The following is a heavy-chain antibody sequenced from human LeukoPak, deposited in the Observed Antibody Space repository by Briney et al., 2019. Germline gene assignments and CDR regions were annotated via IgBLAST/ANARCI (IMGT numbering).Heavy chain of an antibody. J-gene: IGHJ6*02. Sequence: GASVKVSCKASGGTFSSYAISWVRQAPGQGLEWMGRIIPILGIANYAQKFQGRVTITADKSTSTAYMELSSLRSEDTAVYYCARSGTMIVVVTSYYYYGMDVWGQGTTVTVSS. D-gene: IGHD3-22*01. CDR2: IIPILGIA. V-gene: IGHV1-69*04. CDR3: ARSGTMIVVVTSYYYYGMDV. CDR1: GGTFSSYA.